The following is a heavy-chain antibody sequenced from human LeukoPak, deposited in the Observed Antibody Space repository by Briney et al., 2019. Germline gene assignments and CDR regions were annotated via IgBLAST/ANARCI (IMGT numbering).Heavy chain of an antibody. CDR3: ARAVVTASDAFDI. Sequence: SSETLSLTCTVSGGSISSGSYYWSWIRQPAGKGLEWIGRIYSSGSTNYNPSLKSRVTISVDTSKNQFSLKLTSVTAADTAVYYCARAVVTASDAFDIWGQGTMVTVSS. CDR2: IYSSGST. J-gene: IGHJ3*02. V-gene: IGHV4-61*02. CDR1: GGSISSGSYY. D-gene: IGHD2-21*02.